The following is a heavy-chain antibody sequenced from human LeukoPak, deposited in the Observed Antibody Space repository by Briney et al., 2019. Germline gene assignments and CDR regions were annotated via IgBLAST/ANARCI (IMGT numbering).Heavy chain of an antibody. CDR3: ARQGGGYSPFGH. Sequence: PSETLSLTCTVSGGSISSGDYYWRWIRQPPGKGLEWIGYIYYSGSTYYNPSLKSRVTISVDTSKNQFSLKLSSVTAADTAVYYCARQGGGYSPFGHWGRGTLVTVSS. D-gene: IGHD5-12*01. CDR2: IYYSGST. V-gene: IGHV4-30-4*01. J-gene: IGHJ4*02. CDR1: GGSISSGDYY.